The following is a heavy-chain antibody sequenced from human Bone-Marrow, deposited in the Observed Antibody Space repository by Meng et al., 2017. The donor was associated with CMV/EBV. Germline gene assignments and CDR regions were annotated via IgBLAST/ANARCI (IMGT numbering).Heavy chain of an antibody. CDR3: ARGFLGYVDV. D-gene: IGHD2-15*01. V-gene: IGHV3-23*01. CDR2: IGGSGADVPT. CDR1: GYSFSIYA. J-gene: IGHJ6*02. Sequence: GESLKISCEASGYSFSIYAMSWVRQAPGEGLEWVSVIGGSGADVPTNYADSVKGRFTISRDNSKNTLYLQMNSLRAEDTAVYYCARGFLGYVDVWGQGTTVTVSS.